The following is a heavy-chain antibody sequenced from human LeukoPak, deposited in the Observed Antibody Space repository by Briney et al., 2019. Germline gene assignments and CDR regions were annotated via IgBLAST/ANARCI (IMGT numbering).Heavy chain of an antibody. CDR2: SSGRGGST. D-gene: IGHD3-10*02. CDR1: AFTRSSYA. CDR3: AKDMFWELGGGNFDY. J-gene: IGHJ4*02. V-gene: IGHV3-23*01. Sequence: GSLRLSCAASAFTRSSYAMSWVRQAPGKGREWVSASSGRGGSTYYADSVNGRFTIYRDNSTITLYLQMNSLSAEDTDVSYCAKDMFWELGGGNFDYWGQGPLVPVSS.